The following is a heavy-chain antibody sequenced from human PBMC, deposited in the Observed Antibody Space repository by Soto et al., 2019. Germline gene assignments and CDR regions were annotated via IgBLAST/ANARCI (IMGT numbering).Heavy chain of an antibody. CDR2: INPTGGST. CDR3: ARNLASADV. J-gene: IGHJ4*02. D-gene: IGHD6-13*01. V-gene: IGHV1-46*01. Sequence: QVQLVQSGAEVKEPGASVKVSCKASGYTFTSFYIHWVRQAPGQGLEWMAIINPTGGSTNSAQRFRGRVTLTMDKSTSTVYMELSGLRSEDTAVYYCARNLASADVWGQGTLVTVSS. CDR1: GYTFTSFY.